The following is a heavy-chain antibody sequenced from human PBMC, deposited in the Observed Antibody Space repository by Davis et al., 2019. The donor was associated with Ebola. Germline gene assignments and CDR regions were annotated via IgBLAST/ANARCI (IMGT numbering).Heavy chain of an antibody. V-gene: IGHV4-34*01. CDR1: GGSLRGHY. J-gene: IGHJ4*02. CDR2: INHSGTT. CDR3: ARRATYYFDY. Sequence: SEPLSLTCAVYGGSLRGHYWSWFRQPPGKGLEWTGEINHSGTTNYDPSLKSRVTISVDKSKNQFSLKLSSVTAADTAVYYCARRATYYFDYWGQGTLVTVSS.